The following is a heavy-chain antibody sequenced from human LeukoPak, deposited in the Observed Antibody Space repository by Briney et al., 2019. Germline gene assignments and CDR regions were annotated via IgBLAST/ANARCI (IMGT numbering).Heavy chain of an antibody. J-gene: IGHJ4*02. CDR2: ISREGGST. CDR1: GFTFSSYA. V-gene: IGHV3-64*01. D-gene: IGHD6-19*01. Sequence: QSGGSLRLSCVASGFTFSSYAMHWVRQAPGKGLEYVSGISREGGSTYYANSVKGRFTISRDNSKNTLYLQVGSLRAEDLAVYYCARMSSSGPSDYWGQGTLVTVSS. CDR3: ARMSSSGPSDY.